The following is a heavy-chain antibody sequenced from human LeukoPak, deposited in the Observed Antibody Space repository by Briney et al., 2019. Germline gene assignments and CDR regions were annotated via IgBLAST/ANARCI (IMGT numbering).Heavy chain of an antibody. CDR1: GFTFSSYS. CDR2: ISSSSSYI. Sequence: GGSLRLSCAASGFTFSSYSMNWVRQAPGKGLEWVSSISSSSSYIYYADSVKGRFTISRDNAKNSLYLQMNGLRAEDTAVYYCARDHRRVTTLYYYYYYYMDVWGKGTTVTVSS. D-gene: IGHD4-11*01. V-gene: IGHV3-21*01. CDR3: ARDHRRVTTLYYYYYYYMDV. J-gene: IGHJ6*03.